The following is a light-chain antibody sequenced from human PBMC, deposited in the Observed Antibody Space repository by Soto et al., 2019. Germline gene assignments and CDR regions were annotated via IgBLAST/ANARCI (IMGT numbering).Light chain of an antibody. CDR3: QQYNNWPLT. CDR1: QSVSNN. J-gene: IGKJ5*01. CDR2: GAS. V-gene: IGKV3-15*01. Sequence: EIVMTQSPTLSVSPGEGATLSCRASQSVSNNLAWYQQKPGQAPRLLIYGASTRATGIPARFSGSGSGTEFTLTMSSLLSEDFAVYYCQQYNNWPLTFGQGTRLVIK.